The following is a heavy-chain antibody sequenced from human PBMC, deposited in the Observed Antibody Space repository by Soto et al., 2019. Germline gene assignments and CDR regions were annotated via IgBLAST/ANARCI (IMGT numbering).Heavy chain of an antibody. V-gene: IGHV1-69*01. Sequence: QVQLVQSGAEVKKPGSSVKVSCKASGGTFSNYAISWVRQAPGQGLEWMGGIIPISGTANYAQKFRGRVTITADESTSTVYMGLSSLRSEDTAVYFCARSQGSSTSLEIYYYYYYGMDVWGQGTTVTVSS. D-gene: IGHD2-2*01. CDR2: IIPISGTA. CDR1: GGTFSNYA. J-gene: IGHJ6*02. CDR3: ARSQGSSTSLEIYYYYYYGMDV.